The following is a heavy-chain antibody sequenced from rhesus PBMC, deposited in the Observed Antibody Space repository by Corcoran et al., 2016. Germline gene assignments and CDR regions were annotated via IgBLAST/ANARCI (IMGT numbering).Heavy chain of an antibody. CDR2: IDWDDDK. CDR1: GFSITTSGMG. CDR3: ARYNWNYGYFDY. V-gene: IGHV2-174*01. Sequence: QVTLKESGPALVKPTQTLTLTCTFSGFSITTSGMGVGWIRQPPGKALEWLALIDWDDDKRYSTSLKSRLTISKDTSKNQVVITMTNMDPVDTATYYCARYNWNYGYFDYWGQGVLVTVSS. J-gene: IGHJ4*01. D-gene: IGHD1-26*01.